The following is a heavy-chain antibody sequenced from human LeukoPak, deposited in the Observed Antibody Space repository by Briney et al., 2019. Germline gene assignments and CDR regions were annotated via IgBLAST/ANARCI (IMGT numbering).Heavy chain of an antibody. CDR1: GFTFSSYW. D-gene: IGHD3-22*01. CDR3: ARYYYDSSGYYYEKD. Sequence: PGGSLRLSCAASGFTFSSYWMSWVRQAPGKGLEWAANIKQDGSEKYYVDSVKGRFTISRDNAKNSLYLQMNSLRAEDTAVYYCARYYYDSSGYYYEKDWGQGTLVTVSS. J-gene: IGHJ4*02. V-gene: IGHV3-7*01. CDR2: IKQDGSEK.